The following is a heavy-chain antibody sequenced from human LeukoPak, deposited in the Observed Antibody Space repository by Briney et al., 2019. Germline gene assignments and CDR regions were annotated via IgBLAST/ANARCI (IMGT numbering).Heavy chain of an antibody. CDR2: IYYSGST. Sequence: PSETLSLTCTVSGGSISGSNYYWGWIRHPPGKGLEWLGGIYYSGSTYYNPSLKSRVTISVDTSKNQFSLKLSSVTAADTAVYYCTRDSGTSGEVKFDPWGQGSLVTVSS. CDR3: TRDSGTSGEVKFDP. J-gene: IGHJ5*02. V-gene: IGHV4-39*07. D-gene: IGHD3-10*01. CDR1: GGSISGSNYY.